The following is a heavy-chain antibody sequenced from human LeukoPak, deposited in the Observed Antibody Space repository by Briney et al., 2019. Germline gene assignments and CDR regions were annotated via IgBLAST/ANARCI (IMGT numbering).Heavy chain of an antibody. CDR2: ISGSGGST. CDR3: ARTREDYFDSSGYYSFDY. CDR1: GFTFSSYA. Sequence: PGGSLRLSCAASGFTFSSYAMSWVRQAPGKGLEWVSAISGSGGSTYYADSVKGRFTISRDNAKNSLYLQMSSLRAEDTAVYYCARTREDYFDSSGYYSFDYWGQGTLVTVSS. V-gene: IGHV3-23*01. D-gene: IGHD3-22*01. J-gene: IGHJ4*02.